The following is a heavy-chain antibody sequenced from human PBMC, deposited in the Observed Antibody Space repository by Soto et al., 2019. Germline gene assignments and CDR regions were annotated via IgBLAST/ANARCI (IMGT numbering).Heavy chain of an antibody. CDR2: IYYSGTT. V-gene: IGHV4-31*03. J-gene: IGHJ2*01. D-gene: IGHD4-17*01. CDR1: GGAISSGSYY. CDR3: ARDIKVTKLNPEWYCDI. Sequence: QVQLQESGPGLVKPSQPLSLTCTVSGGAISSGSYYWSWIRQNPGKGLEWMGFIYYSGTTYYKPSLKIRITTSIETSKNHFSLKLSSGTAADKAVYYCARDIKVTKLNPEWYCDIWGRGTMITVSS.